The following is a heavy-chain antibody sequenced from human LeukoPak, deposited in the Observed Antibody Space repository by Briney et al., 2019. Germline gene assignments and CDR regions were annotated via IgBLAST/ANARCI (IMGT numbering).Heavy chain of an antibody. CDR3: ARESFDFWSGYQYYFDY. V-gene: IGHV4-34*01. D-gene: IGHD3-3*01. Sequence: SETLSLTCAVYGGSFSGYYWSWIRQPPRRGLQWIGEINHSGSTNYNPSLKSRVTISVDTSKNQFSLKLSSVTAADTAVYYCARESFDFWSGYQYYFDYWGQGTLVTVSS. CDR1: GGSFSGYY. J-gene: IGHJ4*02. CDR2: INHSGST.